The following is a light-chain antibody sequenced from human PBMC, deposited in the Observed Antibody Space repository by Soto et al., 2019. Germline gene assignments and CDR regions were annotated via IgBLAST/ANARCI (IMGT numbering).Light chain of an antibody. J-gene: IGKJ5*01. CDR2: GAS. CDR3: QQRSNWPPGIA. CDR1: QSVSSSY. V-gene: IGKV3D-20*02. Sequence: EIVLTQSPGTLSLSPGERATLSCRASQSVSSSYLAWYQQKPGQAPRLLIYGASSRATGIPDRFSGSGSGTEFTLTISRLEPEDFAVYYCQQRSNWPPGIAFGQGTRLEIK.